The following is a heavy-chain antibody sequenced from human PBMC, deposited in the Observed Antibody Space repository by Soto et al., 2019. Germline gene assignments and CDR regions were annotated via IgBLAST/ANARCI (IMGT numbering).Heavy chain of an antibody. D-gene: IGHD3-10*01. J-gene: IGHJ4*02. CDR2: ISNDGSNE. Sequence: HPGGSLRLSCAGSGFTFRWFGMNWVRQAPGKGLEWVARISNDGSNEYYVDSVKGRFTISRDNSKNTLYLQMDSLRAEDTAVYYCAKGEVRGIIPSYFDYWGRGTLVTVSS. CDR1: GFTFRWFG. V-gene: IGHV3-30*18. CDR3: AKGEVRGIIPSYFDY.